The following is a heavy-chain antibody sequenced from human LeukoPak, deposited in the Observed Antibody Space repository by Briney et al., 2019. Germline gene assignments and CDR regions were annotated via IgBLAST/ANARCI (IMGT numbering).Heavy chain of an antibody. D-gene: IGHD6-19*01. J-gene: IGHJ6*02. CDR1: GYTFTTYA. CDR3: ARVEAVAGTEGYYYYGMDV. V-gene: IGHV1-3*01. Sequence: ASVKVSCKASGYTFTTYAMHWVRQAPGQRLEWMGWINGGNGNTKYSQKFQGRVTMTRNTSISTAYMELSSLRSEDTAVYYCARVEAVAGTEGYYYYGMDVWGQGTTVTVSS. CDR2: INGGNGNT.